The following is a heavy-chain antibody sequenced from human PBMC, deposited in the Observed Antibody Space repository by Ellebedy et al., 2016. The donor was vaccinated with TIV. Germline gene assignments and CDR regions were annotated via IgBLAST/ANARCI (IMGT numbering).Heavy chain of an antibody. Sequence: GESLKISCAASGFTFSIYWMSWVRQAPGKGLECVANIRQDGSEKSYVDSVKGRFTISRDNAKNSLYLEMNSLRAEDTAVYYCVRGGGWVADYWGQGTLVTVSS. CDR1: GFTFSIYW. CDR2: IRQDGSEK. V-gene: IGHV3-7*01. CDR3: VRGGGWVADY. D-gene: IGHD1-26*01. J-gene: IGHJ4*02.